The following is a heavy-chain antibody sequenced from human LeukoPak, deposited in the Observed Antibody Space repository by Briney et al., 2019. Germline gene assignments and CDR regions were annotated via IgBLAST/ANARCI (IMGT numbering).Heavy chain of an antibody. J-gene: IGHJ5*02. D-gene: IGHD2-2*01. CDR1: GDSVSSNSVT. CDR2: TYYRSTWYN. CDR3: ARRLTQYDCFDP. V-gene: IGHV6-1*01. Sequence: SQTLSLTCAISGDSVSSNSVTWNWIRQSASRGLEWLGRTYYRSTWYNDYAVSVRGRITVNPDTSKNQFSLHLNSVTPEDTAVYYCARRLTQYDCFDPWGQGILVTVSS.